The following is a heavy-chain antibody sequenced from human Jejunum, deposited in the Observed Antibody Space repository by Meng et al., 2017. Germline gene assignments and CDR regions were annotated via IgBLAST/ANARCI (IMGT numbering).Heavy chain of an antibody. CDR2: IKNDGSST. V-gene: IGHV3-74*01. CDR3: ARGRYASVGFDY. Sequence: GESLKISCAASGFTFNSYWMHWVRQGPGKGLVWVSQIKNDGSSTDYADSVKGRFTISRDNAKNMLYLQMNSLRAEDMAVYYCARGRYASVGFDYWGQGSLVTVSS. D-gene: IGHD2-2*01. CDR1: GFTFNSYW. J-gene: IGHJ4*02.